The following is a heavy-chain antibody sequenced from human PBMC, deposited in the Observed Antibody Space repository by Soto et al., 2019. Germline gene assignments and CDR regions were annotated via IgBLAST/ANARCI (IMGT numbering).Heavy chain of an antibody. D-gene: IGHD2-15*01. Sequence: KISCKTSGYTFTGHHIHWVRQAPGQGLEWMGWINPISGGTKYREKFQGRVSITRDKSSSTAYMELSSLTSDDSAVYYCAKDGRHCSGGSCPQGHWGQGTLVTVSS. CDR2: INPISGGT. CDR3: AKDGRHCSGGSCPQGH. J-gene: IGHJ4*02. V-gene: IGHV1-2*02. CDR1: GYTFTGHH.